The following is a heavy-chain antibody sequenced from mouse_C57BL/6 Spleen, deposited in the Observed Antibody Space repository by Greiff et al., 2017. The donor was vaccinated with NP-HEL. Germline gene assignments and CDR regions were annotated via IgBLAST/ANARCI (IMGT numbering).Heavy chain of an antibody. Sequence: QVQLQQPGAELVMPGASVKLSCKASGYTFTSYWMHWVKQRPGQGLEWIGEIDPSDSYTNYNQKFKGKSTLTVDKSSSTAYMQLSSLTSEDSAVYYCARPNGRGGYFDYWGQGTTLTVSS. CDR1: GYTFTSYW. CDR2: IDPSDSYT. V-gene: IGHV1-69*01. J-gene: IGHJ2*01. D-gene: IGHD1-2*01. CDR3: ARPNGRGGYFDY.